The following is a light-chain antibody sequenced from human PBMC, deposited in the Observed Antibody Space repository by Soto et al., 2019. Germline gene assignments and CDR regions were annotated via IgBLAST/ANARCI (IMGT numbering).Light chain of an antibody. CDR1: ESVTSTY. V-gene: IGKV3-20*01. CDR2: AAS. J-gene: IGKJ2*01. CDR3: QVFGSSPRYT. Sequence: EIVLTQSPGTLSLPPGERATLSCRTSESVTSTYLAWYQQKPGQPPRLLIYAASSRATGIPDRFSGSGSGTDFTLTISRLEPEDFAVYYCQVFGSSPRYTFGRGTKLEIK.